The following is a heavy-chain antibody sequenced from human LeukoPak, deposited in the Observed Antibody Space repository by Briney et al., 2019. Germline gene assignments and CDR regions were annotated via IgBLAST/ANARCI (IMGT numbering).Heavy chain of an antibody. CDR1: GFTFSGSA. V-gene: IGHV3-73*01. Sequence: GVSLRLSCAASGFTFSGSAMHWVRQASGKGLEWFSRIRSKANSYATAYAASVKGRFTISSDDSKNTAYLQMNSLKTEDTAVYYCTFPECVFTDYWGQGTLVTVSS. CDR2: IRSKANSYAT. CDR3: TFPECVFTDY. J-gene: IGHJ4*02. D-gene: IGHD2-21*01.